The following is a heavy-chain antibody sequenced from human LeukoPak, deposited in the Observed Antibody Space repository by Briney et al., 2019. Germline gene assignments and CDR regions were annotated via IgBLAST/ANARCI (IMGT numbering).Heavy chain of an antibody. J-gene: IGHJ4*02. D-gene: IGHD2-2*01. CDR3: ARGGDIVVVPALIDY. V-gene: IGHV1-69*05. Sequence: ASVKVSCKASGGTFSSYAISWVRQAPGQGLEWMGGIIPIFGTANYAQKFQGRVTMTTDSSTSTAYMELRSLRSDDTAVYYCARGGDIVVVPALIDYWGQGTLVTVSS. CDR2: IIPIFGTA. CDR1: GGTFSSYA.